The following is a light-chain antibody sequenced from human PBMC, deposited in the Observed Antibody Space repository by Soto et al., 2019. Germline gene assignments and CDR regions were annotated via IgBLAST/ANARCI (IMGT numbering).Light chain of an antibody. Sequence: QSVLTQPPSVSGAPGQRVTISCTGSSSNIGAGYDVHWYQQFPGTAPKLLIYGDINRPSGVPDRFSGSRSGSSASLAITGLLPEDEADYYCQSHDSSLNGYVFGAGTKVTVL. V-gene: IGLV1-40*01. CDR3: QSHDSSLNGYV. J-gene: IGLJ3*02. CDR2: GDI. CDR1: SSNIGAGYD.